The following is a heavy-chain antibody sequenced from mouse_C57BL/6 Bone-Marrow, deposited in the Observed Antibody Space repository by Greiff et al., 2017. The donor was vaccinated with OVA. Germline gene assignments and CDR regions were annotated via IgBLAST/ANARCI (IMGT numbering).Heavy chain of an antibody. Sequence: QVQLQQSGAELVRPGASVKLSCKASGYTFTDYYINWVKQRPGQGLEWIARIYPGSGNTYYNEKFKGKATLTAETSSSTAYMQLSSLTSEDSAVYFCARGDYYGSSAPYWYFDVWGTGTTVTVSS. V-gene: IGHV1-76*01. CDR2: IYPGSGNT. CDR1: GYTFTDYY. CDR3: ARGDYYGSSAPYWYFDV. J-gene: IGHJ1*03. D-gene: IGHD1-1*01.